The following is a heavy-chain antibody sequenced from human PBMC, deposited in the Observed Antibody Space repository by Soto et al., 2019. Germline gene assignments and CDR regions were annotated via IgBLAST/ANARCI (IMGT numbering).Heavy chain of an antibody. CDR1: GFTFSAYA. V-gene: IGHV3-23*01. J-gene: IGHJ5*02. CDR3: AKGRSSTGTTVPFEP. CDR2: ISGGGDST. Sequence: EVQLLESGGGLVQPGGSLSLSCAASGFTFSAYAMTWVRQTPEKGLEWVSSISGGGDSTYYADSVKGRFTISRDNSNNTLYLQMNSLRGEDTATYYCAKGRSSTGTTVPFEPWGQGTLVTVSS. D-gene: IGHD1-1*01.